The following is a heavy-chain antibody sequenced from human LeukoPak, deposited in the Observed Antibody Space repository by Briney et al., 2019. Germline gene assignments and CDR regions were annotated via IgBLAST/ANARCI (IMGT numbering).Heavy chain of an antibody. CDR3: ARSPGELHYYYYYMDV. CDR1: GGSISSGGYY. V-gene: IGHV4-30-2*01. CDR2: IYHSGST. Sequence: SETLSLTCTVSGGSISSGGYYWSWIRQPPGKGLEWIGYIYHSGSTYYNPSLKSRVTISVDRSKNQFSLKLSSVTAADTAVYYCARSPGELHYYYYYMDVWGKGTTVTVSS. D-gene: IGHD1-26*01. J-gene: IGHJ6*03.